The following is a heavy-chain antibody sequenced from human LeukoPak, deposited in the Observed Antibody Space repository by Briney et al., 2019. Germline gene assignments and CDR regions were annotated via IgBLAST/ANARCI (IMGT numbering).Heavy chain of an antibody. V-gene: IGHV4-59*08. CDR3: ATAGYSSSWPPDY. J-gene: IGHJ4*02. CDR1: GGSFSGYY. CDR2: IYYSGST. Sequence: SETLSLTCAVYGGSFSGYYWSWIRQPPGKGLEWIGYIYYSGSTNYNPSLKSRVTISVDTSKNQFSLKLSSVTAADTAVYYCATAGYSSSWPPDYWGQGTLVTVSS. D-gene: IGHD6-13*01.